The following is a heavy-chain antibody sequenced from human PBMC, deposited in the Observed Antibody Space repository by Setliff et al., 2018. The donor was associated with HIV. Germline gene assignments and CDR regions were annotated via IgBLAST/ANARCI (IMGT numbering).Heavy chain of an antibody. CDR1: GGSISSSNHY. D-gene: IGHD2-2*03. CDR3: ARVGYCSSTSCYGGMDV. J-gene: IGHJ6*02. Sequence: SETLSLTCTVSGGSISSSNHYWSWIRQHPGKGLEWIGYIFYSGNTYYNPSLKSRVTISVDTSKNQFSLKLSSVTAADTAVYYCARVGYCSSTSCYGGMDVWGQGTTGTVS. CDR2: IFYSGNT. V-gene: IGHV4-31*03.